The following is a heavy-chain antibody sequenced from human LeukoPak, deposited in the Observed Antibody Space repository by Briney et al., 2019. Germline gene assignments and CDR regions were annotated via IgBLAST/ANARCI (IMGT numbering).Heavy chain of an antibody. V-gene: IGHV4-4*07. J-gene: IGHJ4*02. Sequence: SETLSLTCTVSGDSMSSYYWSWIRQPAGKGLEWIGRISSSGNTNYNPSLKSRVTMSVDTSRNQFSLKLNSVTAADTAVYYCARVGMGYHPEGRFDYWGQGILVTVSS. CDR3: ARVGMGYHPEGRFDY. D-gene: IGHD5-12*01. CDR2: ISSSGNT. CDR1: GDSMSSYY.